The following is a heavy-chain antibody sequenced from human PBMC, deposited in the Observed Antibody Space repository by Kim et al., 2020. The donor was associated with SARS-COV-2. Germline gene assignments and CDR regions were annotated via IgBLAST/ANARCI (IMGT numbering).Heavy chain of an antibody. Sequence: QKFQGRVTITADKSTSTAYMELSSLRSEDTAVYYCARDKAYYYDSSGYAYWGQGTLVTVSS. D-gene: IGHD3-22*01. J-gene: IGHJ4*02. V-gene: IGHV1-69*04. CDR3: ARDKAYYYDSSGYAY.